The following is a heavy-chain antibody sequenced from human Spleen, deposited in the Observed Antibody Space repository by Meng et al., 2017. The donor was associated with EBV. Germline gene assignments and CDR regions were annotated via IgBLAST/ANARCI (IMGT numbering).Heavy chain of an antibody. D-gene: IGHD6-19*01. CDR3: AKDSQWLDHFDY. CDR1: GFLFSSYG. J-gene: IGHJ4*02. CDR2: KSNDGSTK. Sequence: QGQLVESGGGVVQPGRSLRLSSAASGFLFSSYGMHWVRQDPGKGLEWVAVKSNDGSTKYYADSVTGRFTISRDNSKNTLYLQMNFLRAEDMAIYYCAKDSQWLDHFDYWGQGTLVTVSS. V-gene: IGHV3-30*18.